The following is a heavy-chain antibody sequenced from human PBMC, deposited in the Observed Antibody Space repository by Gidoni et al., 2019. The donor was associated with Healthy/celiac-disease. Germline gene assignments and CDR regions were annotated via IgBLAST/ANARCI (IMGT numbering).Heavy chain of an antibody. CDR3: AKDLMCSSTSCAPYYYYYYGMDV. Sequence: QVQLVESGGGVVQPGRSLRLSCAASGFTFSSYGMPWVRQAPGKGLEWVAVISYDGSNKYYADSVKGRFTISRDNSKNTLYLQMNSLRAEDTAVYYCAKDLMCSSTSCAPYYYYYYGMDVWGQGTTVTVSS. J-gene: IGHJ6*02. CDR1: GFTFSSYG. CDR2: ISYDGSNK. V-gene: IGHV3-30*18. D-gene: IGHD2-2*01.